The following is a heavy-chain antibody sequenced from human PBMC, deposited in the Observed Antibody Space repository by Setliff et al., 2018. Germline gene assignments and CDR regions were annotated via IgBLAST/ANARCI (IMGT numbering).Heavy chain of an antibody. J-gene: IGHJ4*02. CDR2: IYPSDSDI. D-gene: IGHD2-15*01. CDR1: GYSFTNYW. V-gene: IGHV5-51*01. Sequence: PGESLKISCKGSGYSFTNYWIGWVRQMPGKGLEWMGIIYPSDSDIRYSPSFQGQVTISADKSISTAYLQWSSLKASDTAMYYCARVGTAGGYYFDFWGQGALVTVSS. CDR3: ARVGTAGGYYFDF.